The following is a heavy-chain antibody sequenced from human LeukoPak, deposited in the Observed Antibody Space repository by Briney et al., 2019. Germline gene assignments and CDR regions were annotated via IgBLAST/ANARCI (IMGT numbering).Heavy chain of an antibody. Sequence: SETLSLTCAVHGGSFSAYYWTWIRQPPGKGLEWIGEINHSGNTNYNPSLKSRATISVDTPKNQFSLKLSSVTAADTAVYYCARGGYSPDYWGQGTLVTVSS. D-gene: IGHD1-26*01. CDR1: GGSFSAYY. CDR2: INHSGNT. V-gene: IGHV4-34*01. CDR3: ARGGYSPDY. J-gene: IGHJ4*02.